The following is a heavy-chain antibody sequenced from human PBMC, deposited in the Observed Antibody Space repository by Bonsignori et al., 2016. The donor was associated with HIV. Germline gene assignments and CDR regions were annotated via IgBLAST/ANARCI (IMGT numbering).Heavy chain of an antibody. CDR3: ARGNYYYYYYMDV. D-gene: IGHD6-13*01. CDR2: ISSSGSTI. Sequence: WIRQPPGKGLEWVSYISSSGSTIYYADSVKGRFTISRDNAKNSLYLQMNSLRAEDTAVYYCARGNYYYYYYMDVWGKGTTVTVSS. V-gene: IGHV3-11*01. J-gene: IGHJ6*03.